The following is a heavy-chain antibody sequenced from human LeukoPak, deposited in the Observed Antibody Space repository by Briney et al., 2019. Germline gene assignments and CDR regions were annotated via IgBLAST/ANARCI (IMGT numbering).Heavy chain of an antibody. D-gene: IGHD6-13*01. J-gene: IGHJ4*02. CDR2: VSSSGGRT. V-gene: IGHV3-64D*09. Sequence: QSGGSLRLSCSASGFTFSSFAMHWIRQAPGKGLEYVSGVSSSGGRTYYTDSLKGRFTVSRDNSKNTMYLHMNSLRVDDTAVYYCAKVHAGIVFDHWGQGTPVTVSS. CDR1: GFTFSSFA. CDR3: AKVHAGIVFDH.